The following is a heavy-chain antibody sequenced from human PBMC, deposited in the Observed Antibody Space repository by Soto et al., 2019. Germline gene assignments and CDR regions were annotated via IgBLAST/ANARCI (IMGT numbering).Heavy chain of an antibody. Sequence: SETLSLTCTVSGVSVSSGSYYWSWIRQPPGKGLEWIGYIYHSGSTKYNPSLKSRVTISVDTSKNQFSLKLSSVTAADTALYYCARAPQGTSRWYAGSSWFDQWAQGTLVTVSS. CDR1: GVSVSSGSYY. V-gene: IGHV4-61*01. CDR3: ARAPQGTSRWYAGSSWFDQ. D-gene: IGHD6-13*01. CDR2: IYHSGST. J-gene: IGHJ5*02.